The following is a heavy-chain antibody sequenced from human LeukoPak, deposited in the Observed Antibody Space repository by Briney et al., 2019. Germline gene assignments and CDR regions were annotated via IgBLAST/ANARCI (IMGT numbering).Heavy chain of an antibody. CDR1: GGTFSNYA. J-gene: IGHJ4*02. CDR3: AREHTTVTTREGKSQGFTPYDY. Sequence: GASVKVSCKASGGTFSNYAISWVRQAPGQGLEWMGGIIPIFGTADYAQKFQGRVTITADESTSTAYMELRSLRSDDTAVYYCAREHTTVTTREGKSQGFTPYDYWGQGTLVTVSS. CDR2: IIPIFGTA. D-gene: IGHD4-17*01. V-gene: IGHV1-69*13.